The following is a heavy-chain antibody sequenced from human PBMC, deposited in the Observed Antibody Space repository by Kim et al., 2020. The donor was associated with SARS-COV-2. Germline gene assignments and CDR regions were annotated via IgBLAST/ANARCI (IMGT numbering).Heavy chain of an antibody. CDR1: GGSISSGGYY. V-gene: IGHV4-31*03. Sequence: SETLSLTCTVSGGSISSGGYYWSWIRQHPGKGLEWIGYIYYSGSTYYNPSLKSRVTISVDTSKNQFSLKLSSVTAADTAVYYCAREGKQQLDPEAGAFDIWGQGTMVTVSS. CDR2: IYYSGST. J-gene: IGHJ3*02. CDR3: AREGKQQLDPEAGAFDI. D-gene: IGHD6-13*01.